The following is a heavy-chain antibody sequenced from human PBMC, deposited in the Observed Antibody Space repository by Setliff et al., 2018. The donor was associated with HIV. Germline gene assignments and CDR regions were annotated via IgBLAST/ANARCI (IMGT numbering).Heavy chain of an antibody. CDR3: ARAPYHYDGRGNDFNWFDP. Sequence: RASVKVSCKASGYTFTSYYMHWVRQTPGHGLEWMGWIHPKTGGTDYAQKFQGRVTMTRDTSISAAYMDLSRLTSDDTAVFYCARAPYHYDGRGNDFNWFDPWGQGTLVTVSS. D-gene: IGHD3-22*01. CDR2: IHPKTGGT. CDR1: GYTFTSYY. J-gene: IGHJ5*02. V-gene: IGHV1-2*02.